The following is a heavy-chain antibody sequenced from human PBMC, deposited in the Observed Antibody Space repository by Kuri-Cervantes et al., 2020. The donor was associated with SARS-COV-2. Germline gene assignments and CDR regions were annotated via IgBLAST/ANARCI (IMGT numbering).Heavy chain of an antibody. CDR2: IIPIIGVT. Sequence: SVKVSCKASGGTFSSYAFSWVRQAPGLGLEWMGRIIPIIGVTNYAQKFQGRVTFTADETTNTVYMELNNLRFDDTAVYYCAREASGNNARTHFDLWGQGTLVTVSS. V-gene: IGHV1-69*04. CDR1: GGTFSSYA. J-gene: IGHJ4*02. D-gene: IGHD1/OR15-1a*01. CDR3: AREASGNNARTHFDL.